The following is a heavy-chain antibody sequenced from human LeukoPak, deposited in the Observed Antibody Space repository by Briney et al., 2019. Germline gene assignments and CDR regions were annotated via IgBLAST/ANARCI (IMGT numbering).Heavy chain of an antibody. CDR3: ARDASVVVTAHFDY. D-gene: IGHD2-21*02. CDR1: GFTFSSYT. Sequence: GALRLSCAVSGFTFSSYTMNWVRQAPGKGLEWVSSISGSSSYIYYADSLKGRFTISRDNAKNSLYLQMNSLRAEDTAVYYCARDASVVVTAHFDYWGQGTLVTVSS. CDR2: ISGSSSYI. V-gene: IGHV3-21*01. J-gene: IGHJ4*02.